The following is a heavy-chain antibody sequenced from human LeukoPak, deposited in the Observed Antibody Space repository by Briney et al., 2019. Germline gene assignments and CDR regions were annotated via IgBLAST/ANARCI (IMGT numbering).Heavy chain of an antibody. CDR1: GFTFSNYY. CDR3: ARVTGYCSGGSCFPFDG. V-gene: IGHV3-7*03. D-gene: IGHD2-15*01. CDR2: IKQDGSEK. J-gene: IGHJ4*02. Sequence: PGGSLRLSCEASGFTFSNYYMSWLRLAPGEGLEWLANIKQDGSEKYYVDSVKGRFTISRDNARNSVYLQMNSLSAEDTALHYCARVTGYCSGGSCFPFDGWGQGTLVSVST.